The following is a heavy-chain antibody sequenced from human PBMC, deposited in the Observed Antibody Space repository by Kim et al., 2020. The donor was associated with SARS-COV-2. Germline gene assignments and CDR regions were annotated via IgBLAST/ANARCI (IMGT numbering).Heavy chain of an antibody. CDR3: AFGESEGIYYYYYGMDV. Sequence: ASVKVSCKASGYTFTSYGISWVRQAPGQGLEWMGWISAYNGNTNYAQKLQGRVTITTDTSTSTAYMELRSLRSDDTAVYYCAFGESEGIYYYYYGMDVCGQGTTVTVSS. CDR1: GYTFTSYG. V-gene: IGHV1-18*04. CDR2: ISAYNGNT. J-gene: IGHJ6*02. D-gene: IGHD3-10*01.